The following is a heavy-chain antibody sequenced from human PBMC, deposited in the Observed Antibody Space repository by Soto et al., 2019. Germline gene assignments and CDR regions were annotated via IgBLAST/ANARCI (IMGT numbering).Heavy chain of an antibody. J-gene: IGHJ5*02. V-gene: IGHV3-21*01. CDR3: ASDIAAAGNNWFDP. D-gene: IGHD6-13*01. CDR1: GFTFSSYS. Sequence: GGSLRLSCAASGFTFSSYSMNWVRQAPGKGLEWVSSISSSSSYIYYADSVKGRFTISRDNAKNSLYLQMNSLRAEDTAVYYCASDIAAAGNNWFDPWGQGTLVTVSS. CDR2: ISSSSSYI.